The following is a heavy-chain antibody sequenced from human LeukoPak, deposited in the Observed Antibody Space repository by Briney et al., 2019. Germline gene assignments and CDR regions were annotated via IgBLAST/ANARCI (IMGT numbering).Heavy chain of an antibody. V-gene: IGHV4-59*01. CDR2: IYYSGST. J-gene: IGHJ4*02. Sequence: SETLSLACTVSGGAITGYYWSWIRQPPGKGLEWIGYIYYSGSTNYNPSLKSRVTMSVDTSKKQFSLKLSSVTAADTAVYYCARGRPPHDYGTLFDYWGQGTLVTVSS. CDR1: GGAITGYY. D-gene: IGHD4-17*01. CDR3: ARGRPPHDYGTLFDY.